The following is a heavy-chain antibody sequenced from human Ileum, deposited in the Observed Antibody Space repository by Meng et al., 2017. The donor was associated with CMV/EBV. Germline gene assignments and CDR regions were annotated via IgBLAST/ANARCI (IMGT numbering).Heavy chain of an antibody. J-gene: IGHJ4*02. CDR3: AREPPFVPADS. Sequence: VQLPPGGGGLLKPSESLSLTCAGYGGSFSGYYWSWIRQPPGKGLEWIAEVSHSGVTNYNPSLKSRVTISIDTSKNQFSLHLSSVTAADTAVYYCAREPPFVPADSWGQGTLVTVSS. CDR1: GGSFSGYY. V-gene: IGHV4-34*02. CDR2: VSHSGVT. D-gene: IGHD2-21*01.